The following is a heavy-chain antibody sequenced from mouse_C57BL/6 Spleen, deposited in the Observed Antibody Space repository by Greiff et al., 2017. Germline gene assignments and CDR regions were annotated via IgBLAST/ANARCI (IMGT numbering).Heavy chain of an antibody. CDR3: ARLLRYYAMDY. J-gene: IGHJ4*01. D-gene: IGHD1-1*01. V-gene: IGHV1-26*01. CDR1: GYTFTDYY. Sequence: EVQLQQSGPELVKPGASVKISCKASGYTFTDYYMNWVKQSHGKSLEWIGDINPNNGGTSYNQKFKGKATLTVDKSSSTAYMELRSLTSEDSAVYYCARLLRYYAMDYWGQGTSVTVSS. CDR2: INPNNGGT.